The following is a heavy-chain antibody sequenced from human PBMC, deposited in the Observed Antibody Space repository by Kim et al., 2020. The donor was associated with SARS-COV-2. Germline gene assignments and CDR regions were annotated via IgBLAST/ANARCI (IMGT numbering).Heavy chain of an antibody. V-gene: IGHV1-69*13. D-gene: IGHD5-18*01. J-gene: IGHJ5*02. CDR2: IIPIFGTA. CDR3: ATNTSPRATAMVIHRFYLPEFDP. CDR1: GGTFSSYA. Sequence: SVKVSCKASGGTFSSYAISWVRQAPGQGLEWMGGIIPIFGTANYAQKFQGRVTITADESTSTAYMELSSLRSEDTAVYYCATNTSPRATAMVIHRFYLPEFDPWGQGTLVTVSS.